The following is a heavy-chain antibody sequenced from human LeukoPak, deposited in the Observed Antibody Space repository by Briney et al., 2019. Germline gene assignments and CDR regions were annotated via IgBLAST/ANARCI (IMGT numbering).Heavy chain of an antibody. CDR3: ARRSGTYHVFDI. CDR1: GGSFSGYY. V-gene: IGHV4-34*01. Sequence: KTSETLSLTCAVYGGSFSGYYWSWIRQPPGKGLEWIGEINHSGSTNYNPSLKSRVTISVDTSKNQFSLKLSSVTAADTAVYYCARRSGTYHVFDIWGQGTMVTVSS. CDR2: INHSGST. D-gene: IGHD1-26*01. J-gene: IGHJ3*02.